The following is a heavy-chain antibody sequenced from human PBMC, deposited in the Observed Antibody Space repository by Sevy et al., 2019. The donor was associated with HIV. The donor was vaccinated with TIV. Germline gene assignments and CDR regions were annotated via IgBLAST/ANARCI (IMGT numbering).Heavy chain of an antibody. CDR1: GYTFTSYG. CDR2: ISAYNGNT. Sequence: ASVKVSCKASGYTFTSYGISWVRQAPGQGLEWMGWISAYNGNTNYAQKLQGRVTMTTDTSTSTAYMELRSLRSDDTAVYYRAASPSGAGTTRASAFDIWGQGTMVTVSS. CDR3: AASPSGAGTTRASAFDI. D-gene: IGHD6-19*01. J-gene: IGHJ3*02. V-gene: IGHV1-18*04.